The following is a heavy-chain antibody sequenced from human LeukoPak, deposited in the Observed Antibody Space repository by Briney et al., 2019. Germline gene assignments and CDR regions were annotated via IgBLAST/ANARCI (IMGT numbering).Heavy chain of an antibody. Sequence: SETLSLTCTVSGGSISSYYWSWIRQPPGKGLEWIGYIYYSGSTNYNPSLKSRVTISVDTSKNQFSLKLSSVTAADTAVYYCARDKTHDYGDSYFGYWGQGTLVTVSS. D-gene: IGHD4-17*01. CDR3: ARDKTHDYGDSYFGY. J-gene: IGHJ4*02. CDR1: GGSISSYY. V-gene: IGHV4-59*01. CDR2: IYYSGST.